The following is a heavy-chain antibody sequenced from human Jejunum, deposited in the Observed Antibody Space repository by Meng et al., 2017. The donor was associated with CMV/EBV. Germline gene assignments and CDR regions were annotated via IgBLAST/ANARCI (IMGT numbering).Heavy chain of an antibody. V-gene: IGHV3-23*03. CDR3: AKWVVPPGVGYGLDV. CDR2: IYTGSTAR. J-gene: IGHJ6*02. CDR1: GFAFSKYS. Sequence: GFAFSKYSMNWVRQPPGKELEWVSIIYTGSTARYYADSVKGRFTISRDNAKWTLYLQMTSLRVEDTAVYYCAKWVVPPGVGYGLDVWGQGTAVTVSS. D-gene: IGHD2-2*01.